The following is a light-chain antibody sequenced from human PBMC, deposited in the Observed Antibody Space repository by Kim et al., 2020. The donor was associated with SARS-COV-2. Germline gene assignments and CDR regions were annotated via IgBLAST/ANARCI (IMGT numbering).Light chain of an antibody. J-gene: IGLJ1*01. CDR1: ISDVGGYNY. V-gene: IGLV2-14*03. CDR3: SSYTSSSTYV. CDR2: DVS. Sequence: GQSIPISCSGTISDVGGYNYVSWYQQHPGKAPKLMIYDVSNRPSGVSNRFSGSKSGNTASLTISGLQAEDEADYYCSSYTSSSTYVFGTGTQVTVL.